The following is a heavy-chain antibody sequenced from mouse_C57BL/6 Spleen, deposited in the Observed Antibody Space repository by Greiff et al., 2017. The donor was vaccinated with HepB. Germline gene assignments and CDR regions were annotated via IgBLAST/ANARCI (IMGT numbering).Heavy chain of an antibody. Sequence: EVKLVESGGGLVQPGGSMKLSCAASGFTFSDAWMDWVRQSPEKGLEWVAEIRNKANNHATYYAESVKGRFTISRDDSKSSVYLQMNSLRAEDTGIYYCTRPSRYGSSYCDYWGQGTTLTVSS. D-gene: IGHD1-1*01. CDR2: IRNKANNHAT. V-gene: IGHV6-6*01. J-gene: IGHJ2*01. CDR3: TRPSRYGSSYCDY. CDR1: GFTFSDAW.